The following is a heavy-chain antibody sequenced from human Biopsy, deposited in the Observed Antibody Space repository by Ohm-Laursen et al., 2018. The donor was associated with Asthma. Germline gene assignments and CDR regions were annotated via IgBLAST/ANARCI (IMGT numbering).Heavy chain of an antibody. V-gene: IGHV3-30*18. CDR1: GFTFSNYG. D-gene: IGHD3-10*01. CDR3: AKDRFDGSVTSSYYYYGIDI. Sequence: SLRLSCAASGFTFSNYGMHWVRQAPGKGLDWVAVISFDGSNKNYTDSVKGRFTISRDNSRNTLHLQMNNLRPGDSALYHRAKDRFDGSVTSSYYYYGIDIWGQGTSVTVAS. J-gene: IGHJ6*02. CDR2: ISFDGSNK.